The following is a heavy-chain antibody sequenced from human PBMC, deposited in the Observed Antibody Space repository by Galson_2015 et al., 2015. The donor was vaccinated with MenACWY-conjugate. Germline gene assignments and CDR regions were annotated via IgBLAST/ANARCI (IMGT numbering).Heavy chain of an antibody. J-gene: IGHJ4*02. CDR3: ARSSGWIHSPQYMRHLDY. D-gene: IGHD3-22*01. CDR2: INPSGGTT. Sequence: SVKVSCKASGYTFTTFCLHWLRQAPGQGLEWVGVINPSGGTTAYAQNFQDRVAMTRDTSTSTVYMDLSSLRSEDTAVYFCARSSGWIHSPQYMRHLDYWGQGTLVTVSS. CDR1: GYTFTTFC. V-gene: IGHV1-46*01.